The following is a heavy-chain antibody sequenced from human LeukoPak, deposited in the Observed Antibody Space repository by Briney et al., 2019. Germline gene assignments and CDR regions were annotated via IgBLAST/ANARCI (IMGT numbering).Heavy chain of an antibody. CDR3: ARGEDILTGFSTPLFDY. Sequence: SETLSLTCTVTGFSISSGYYWGWIRQPPGKGLEWIGSIYLGRTTDYNPSLKSQVTISIDTSKNQFSLRLTSVTAADTAVYYCARGEDILTGFSTPLFDYWGQGTLLTVSS. CDR1: GFSISSGYY. CDR2: IYLGRTT. D-gene: IGHD3-9*01. J-gene: IGHJ4*02. V-gene: IGHV4-38-2*02.